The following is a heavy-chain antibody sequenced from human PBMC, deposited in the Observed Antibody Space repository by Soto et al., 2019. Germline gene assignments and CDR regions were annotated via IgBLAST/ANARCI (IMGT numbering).Heavy chain of an antibody. CDR3: ARVSALVARPYEY. V-gene: IGHV4-31*03. J-gene: IGHJ4*02. CDR2: VYNRWST. CDR1: GGSISSGDYY. Sequence: SETLSLTCTVSGGSISSGDYYWSWIRQHPGKGLAWIGYVYNRWSTYYNPSLKSRVTISVDTAKNHFSLKLNSVTAADTAVYSCARVSALVARPYEYWGQGAVVTVSS. D-gene: IGHD2-21*01.